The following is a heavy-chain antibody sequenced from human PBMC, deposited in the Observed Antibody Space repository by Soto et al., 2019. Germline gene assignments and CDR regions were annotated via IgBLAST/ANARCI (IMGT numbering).Heavy chain of an antibody. CDR1: EYSFGDCY. CDR2: INLNDGGT. D-gene: IGHD2-2*01. Sequence: ASVKVSCKISEYSFGDCYLHWVRQAPEQGLEWMGWINLNDGGTNSPRKFQGRLTMTRDKSITTVYMELSRLRSDDTAVYFCVRDAPSHQSIFDLWGPGTLVTVSS. CDR3: VRDAPSHQSIFDL. V-gene: IGHV1-2*02. J-gene: IGHJ4*02.